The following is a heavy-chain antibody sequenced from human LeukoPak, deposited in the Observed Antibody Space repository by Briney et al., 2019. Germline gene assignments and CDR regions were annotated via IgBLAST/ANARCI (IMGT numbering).Heavy chain of an antibody. V-gene: IGHV3-23*01. J-gene: IGHJ4*02. CDR3: AKAATTVTSHFDY. D-gene: IGHD4-17*01. CDR1: GFTFSTYA. Sequence: GGSLRLSCAASGFTFSTYAMSWVRQAPGKGLEWVSGITGSGGGTFYADSVKGRFTISRDNSKNTLYLQMNGLRAEDTAVYYCAKAATTVTSHFDYWGQGTLVTVSS. CDR2: ITGSGGGT.